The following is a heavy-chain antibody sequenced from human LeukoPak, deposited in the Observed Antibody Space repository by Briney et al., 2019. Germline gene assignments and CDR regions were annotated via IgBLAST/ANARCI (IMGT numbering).Heavy chain of an antibody. CDR1: GYSISSGFY. CDR2: IFHSGST. V-gene: IGHV4-38-2*02. CDR3: ARANYYDSIGYSRGAFDI. Sequence: SETLSFTCSVSGYSISSGFYRGWIRQPPGKGLEWIGSIFHSGSTYYNPSVKSRVTISVDTSKNQFSLKLSSVTAADTAVYYCARANYYDSIGYSRGAFDIWGQGTKVTVSS. D-gene: IGHD3-22*01. J-gene: IGHJ3*02.